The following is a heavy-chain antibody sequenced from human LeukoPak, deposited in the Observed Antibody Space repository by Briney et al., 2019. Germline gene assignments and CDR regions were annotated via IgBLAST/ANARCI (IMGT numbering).Heavy chain of an antibody. V-gene: IGHV3-66*03. CDR2: IYKCGGT. CDR3: AKVHSYGWLHNFDY. D-gene: IGHD5-24*01. Sequence: GGSLRLSCAASGFTVSTKYASWVRQAPGKGLEWVSRIYKCGGTYFADSVKGRFTISRDNSKNTVFLQMNSLKPEDTAVYYCAKVHSYGWLHNFDYWGQGTLVTVSS. J-gene: IGHJ4*02. CDR1: GFTVSTKY.